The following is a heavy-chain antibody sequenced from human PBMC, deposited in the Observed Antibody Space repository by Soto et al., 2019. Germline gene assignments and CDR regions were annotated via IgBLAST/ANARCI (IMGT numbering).Heavy chain of an antibody. CDR2: IYSDVYSAGTT. CDR1: GFTVSDNY. Sequence: PGGSLRLSCEASGFTVSDNYMTWVRQAPGKGLEWVSLIYSDVYSAGTTYYADSVKGRFTIFRDNSKNIVYLQMNSLRVDDTALYYCVKEVETVRLVAFALWGQGTQVTVSS. CDR3: VKEVETVRLVAFAL. V-gene: IGHV3-53*01. J-gene: IGHJ4*02. D-gene: IGHD5-18*01.